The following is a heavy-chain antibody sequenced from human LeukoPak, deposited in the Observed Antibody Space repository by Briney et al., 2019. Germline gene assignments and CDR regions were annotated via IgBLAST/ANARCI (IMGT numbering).Heavy chain of an antibody. CDR3: ATLGGHSRWFDP. V-gene: IGHV4-34*01. CDR2: INHSGST. CDR1: GGSISNYY. D-gene: IGHD1-26*01. Sequence: SETLSLTCTVSGGSISNYYWSWIRQPPGKGLEWIGEINHSGSTNYNPSLKSRVTISVDTSKNQFSLKLSSVTAADTAVYYCATLGGHSRWFDPWGQGTLVTVSS. J-gene: IGHJ5*02.